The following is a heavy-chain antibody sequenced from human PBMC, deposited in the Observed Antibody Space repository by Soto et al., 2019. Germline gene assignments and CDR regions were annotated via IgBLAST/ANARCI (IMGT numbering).Heavy chain of an antibody. CDR1: GYTFTKYQ. J-gene: IGHJ4*02. CDR2: INTGNTKT. CDR3: ARDQGTYWSIGGCYWGYFDY. Sequence: QVQLVQSGAEVKEPGASVKVSCKTSGYTFTKYQMHWVRQAPGQGLEGMGIINTGNTKTRYAQKFQGLVTMTRDTSTSTVYMRVNSLTSEGTAVYFSARDQGTYWSIGGCYWGYFDYWGQGTLVSVSS. V-gene: IGHV1-46*01. D-gene: IGHD2-15*01.